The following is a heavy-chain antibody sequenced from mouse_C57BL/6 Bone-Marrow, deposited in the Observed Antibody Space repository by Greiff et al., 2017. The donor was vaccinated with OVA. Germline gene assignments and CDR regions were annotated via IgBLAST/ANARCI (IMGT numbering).Heavy chain of an antibody. CDR1: GFTFSDYG. Sequence: EVQVVESGGGLVQPGGSLKLSCAASGFTFSDYGMAWVRQAPRKGPEWVAFISNLAYSNYYADTVTGRFTISRENAKNTLYLEMSSLRSEDTAMYYCARHGDYSNYDYYAMDYWGQGTSVTVSS. V-gene: IGHV5-15*01. D-gene: IGHD2-5*01. J-gene: IGHJ4*01. CDR2: ISNLAYSN. CDR3: ARHGDYSNYDYYAMDY.